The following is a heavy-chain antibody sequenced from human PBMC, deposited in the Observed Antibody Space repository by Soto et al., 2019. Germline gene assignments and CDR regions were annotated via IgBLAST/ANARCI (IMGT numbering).Heavy chain of an antibody. J-gene: IGHJ6*02. CDR2: IIPIFGKA. CDR1: GGTFSSIP. D-gene: IGHD3-9*01. CDR3: ARDLGRYYDILTGYLYGMDV. Sequence: QVQLVQSGAGGKKPGSSVKVSCKASGGTFSSIPISWLRRAPVQGLEWMGGIIPIFGKANYAQKFQGRVTITADKSTSTAYMELSSLRSEDTAVYYCARDLGRYYDILTGYLYGMDVWGQGTTVNVSS. V-gene: IGHV1-69*06.